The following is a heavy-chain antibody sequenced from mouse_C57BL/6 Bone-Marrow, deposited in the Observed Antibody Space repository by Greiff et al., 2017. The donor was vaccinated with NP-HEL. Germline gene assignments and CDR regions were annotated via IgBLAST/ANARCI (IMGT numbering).Heavy chain of an antibody. CDR1: GFSFNTYA. Sequence: EVKVVESGGGLVQPKGSLKLSCAASGFSFNTYAMNWVRQAPGKGLEWVARIRSKSNNYATYYADSLKDRFTISRDDSESMLYLKMTNLKTEDTSMYYCVRQGYDGYYLDYWSQGTTLTVSS. V-gene: IGHV10-1*01. D-gene: IGHD2-3*01. CDR2: IRSKSNNYAT. CDR3: VRQGYDGYYLDY. J-gene: IGHJ2*01.